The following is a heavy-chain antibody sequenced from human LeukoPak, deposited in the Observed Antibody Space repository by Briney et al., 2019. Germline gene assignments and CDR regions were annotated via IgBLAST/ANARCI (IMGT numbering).Heavy chain of an antibody. CDR2: IYYSGST. V-gene: IGHV4-59*01. CDR3: ARVGTPMVTIVAPYYMDG. CDR1: GGSISSYY. Sequence: SETLSLTCTVSGGSISSYYWSWIRQPPGKGLEGVGYIYYSGSTNYNPSLKSRVTISVDTSKNQFSLKLSSVTAADTAVYYCARVGTPMVTIVAPYYMDGWGKGTTVTVSS. J-gene: IGHJ6*03. D-gene: IGHD5-18*01.